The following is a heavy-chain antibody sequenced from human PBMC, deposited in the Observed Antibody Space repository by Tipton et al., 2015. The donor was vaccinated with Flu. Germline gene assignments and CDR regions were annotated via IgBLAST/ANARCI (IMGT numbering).Heavy chain of an antibody. V-gene: IGHV3-33*01. CDR2: IWYDGSNK. CDR3: TRDVYDRSTYYSGTYSYYYGMDV. D-gene: IGHD3-22*01. Sequence: SLRLSCAASGFTFSSYAMHWVRQAPGKGLEWVAGIWYDGSNKYYADSVKGRFTISRDNSKNSLYLQMNSLKTEDTAVYYCTRDVYDRSTYYSGTYSYYYGMDVWGQGTTVTVSS. CDR1: GFTFSSYA. J-gene: IGHJ6*02.